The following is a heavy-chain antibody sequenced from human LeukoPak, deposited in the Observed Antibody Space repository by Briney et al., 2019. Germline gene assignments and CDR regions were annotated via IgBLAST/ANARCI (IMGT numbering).Heavy chain of an antibody. J-gene: IGHJ3*02. V-gene: IGHV4-59*11. CDR2: ISYIGST. Sequence: SETLSLTCAVSDDSFSSQYWAWLRQPPGKGLEWIGYISYIGSTNYNPSLKSRVTISIDTSKNQFSLKLTSVTAADTAVYYCARDLVTVTKGFDIWGQGTMVSVSS. CDR1: DDSFSSQY. D-gene: IGHD4-17*01. CDR3: ARDLVTVTKGFDI.